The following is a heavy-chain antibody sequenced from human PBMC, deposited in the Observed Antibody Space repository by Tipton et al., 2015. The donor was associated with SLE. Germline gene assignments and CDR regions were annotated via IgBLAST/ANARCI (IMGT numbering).Heavy chain of an antibody. J-gene: IGHJ3*01. V-gene: IGHV5-51*03. CDR2: IYPGDPDT. D-gene: IGHD5-24*01. Sequence: VQLVQSGAEVKKPGASLKISCKASGYSFIGYWIGWVRQTPGKGLEGVGIIYPGDPDTRYSPSFQGQVTISADTSISTAYLQWGSLKASDSAMYYCASQRGLQLADAFDVWGQGTMVTVSS. CDR3: ASQRGLQLADAFDV. CDR1: GYSFIGYW.